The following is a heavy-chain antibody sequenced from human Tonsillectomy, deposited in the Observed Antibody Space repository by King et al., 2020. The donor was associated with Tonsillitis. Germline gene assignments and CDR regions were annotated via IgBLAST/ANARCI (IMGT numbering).Heavy chain of an antibody. CDR3: VSDASVSG. CDR2: INSDGSST. V-gene: IGHV3-74*01. J-gene: IGHJ4*02. CDR1: GFTFSNYW. Sequence: VQLVESGGSLVQPGGSLRLSCAASGFTFSNYWMHWVRQAPGKGMMWVSRINSDGSSTAYADSVKGRFTISRDNGNNALFLQKNSLRAEDTAVYHCVSDASVSGWGQGTLVTVSS. D-gene: IGHD6-25*01.